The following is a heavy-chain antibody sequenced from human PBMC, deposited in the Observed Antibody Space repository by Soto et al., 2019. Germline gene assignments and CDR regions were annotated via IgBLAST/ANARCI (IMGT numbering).Heavy chain of an antibody. V-gene: IGHV3-23*01. Sequence: GGSLRLSCAASGFTFSSYAMSWVRQAPGKVLEWVSAISGSGGSTYYADSVKGRFTISRDNSKNTLYLQMNSLRAEDTAVYYCAKGASMVRGVDTFDYWGQGTLVTVSS. CDR3: AKGASMVRGVDTFDY. J-gene: IGHJ4*02. CDR2: ISGSGGST. CDR1: GFTFSSYA. D-gene: IGHD3-10*01.